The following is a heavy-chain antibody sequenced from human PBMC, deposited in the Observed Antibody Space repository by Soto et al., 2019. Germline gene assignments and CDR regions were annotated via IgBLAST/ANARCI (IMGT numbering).Heavy chain of an antibody. Sequence: ASVKVSCKASGYTFTSYDINWVRQATGQGLEWMGWMNPNSGNTGYAQKFQGRVTMTRNTSISTAYMELSSLRSEDTAVYYCARGDYIWGSYRYALPDYWGQGTLVTVSS. J-gene: IGHJ4*02. CDR2: MNPNSGNT. CDR3: ARGDYIWGSYRYALPDY. V-gene: IGHV1-8*01. D-gene: IGHD3-16*02. CDR1: GYTFTSYD.